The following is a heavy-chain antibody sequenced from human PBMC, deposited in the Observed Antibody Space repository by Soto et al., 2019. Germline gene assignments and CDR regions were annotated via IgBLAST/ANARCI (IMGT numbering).Heavy chain of an antibody. J-gene: IGHJ5*02. CDR1: GGSISNYY. CDR3: ARHGGQVSWFDP. CDR2: IYHTGSP. V-gene: IGHV4-59*08. D-gene: IGHD6-25*01. Sequence: QVQLQESGPGLVKPSETLSLTCTVSGGSISNYYWSWTRQPPEKGLEWIGYIYHTGSPNYNPSLKSRVTISVDTSKNQFSLRLSSVSVVDTAVYYCARHGGQVSWFDPWGQGTLVTVSS.